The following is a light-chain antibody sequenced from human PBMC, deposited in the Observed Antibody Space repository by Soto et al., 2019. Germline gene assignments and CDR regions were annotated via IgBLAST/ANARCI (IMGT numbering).Light chain of an antibody. Sequence: EIVLTQSPATLSLSPGERSTLSCRASQSVSSYLAWYQQKPGQAPRLLIYGASSRATGIPDRFRGSKSGTDFTLTIRGLEPEDAALYYCQQYGSSPITFGQGTRLEIK. CDR2: GAS. V-gene: IGKV3-20*01. CDR3: QQYGSSPIT. CDR1: QSVSSY. J-gene: IGKJ5*01.